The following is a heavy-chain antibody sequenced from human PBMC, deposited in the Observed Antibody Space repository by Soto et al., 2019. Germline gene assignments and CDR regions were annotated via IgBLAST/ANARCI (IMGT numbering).Heavy chain of an antibody. J-gene: IGHJ6*02. CDR2: INPSGGST. CDR3: ARAFLRYFDWLLSDYYYYYGMDV. Sequence: ASVKVSCKASGYTFTSYYMHWVRQAPGQGLEWMGIINPSGGSTSYAQKFQGRVTMTRDTSTSTVYMELSSLRSEDTAVYYCARAFLRYFDWLLSDYYYYYGMDVWGQGTTVTVSS. V-gene: IGHV1-46*01. CDR1: GYTFTSYY. D-gene: IGHD3-9*01.